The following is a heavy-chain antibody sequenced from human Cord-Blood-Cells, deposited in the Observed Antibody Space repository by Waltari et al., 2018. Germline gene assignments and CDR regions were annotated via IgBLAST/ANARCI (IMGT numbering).Heavy chain of an antibody. D-gene: IGHD6-13*01. CDR1: GGSFSGYY. CDR3: ARGYSSSWYKAFDI. J-gene: IGHJ3*02. CDR2: INHSGST. V-gene: IGHV4-34*01. Sequence: QVQLQQWGAGLLKPSETLSLTCAVYGGSFSGYYWSWIRQPPGKGLEWIGEINHSGSTSYHPSLKSRVTISVDTSKNQFALKLSSVTAADTAVYYCARGYSSSWYKAFDIWGQGTMVTVSS.